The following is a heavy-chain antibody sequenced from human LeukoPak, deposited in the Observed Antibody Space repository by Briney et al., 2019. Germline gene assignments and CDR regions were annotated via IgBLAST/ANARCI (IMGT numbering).Heavy chain of an antibody. CDR3: ARAYPRDIVVVPAAMPYRRSYYYGMDV. D-gene: IGHD2-2*01. V-gene: IGHV1-69*13. J-gene: IGHJ6*02. Sequence: SVKVSCKASGGTFSSYAISWVRQAPGQGLEWMGGIIPIFGTANYAQKFQGRVTITADESTSTAYMELSSLRSEDTAVYYCARAYPRDIVVVPAAMPYRRSYYYGMDVWGQGTTVTVSS. CDR2: IIPIFGTA. CDR1: GGTFSSYA.